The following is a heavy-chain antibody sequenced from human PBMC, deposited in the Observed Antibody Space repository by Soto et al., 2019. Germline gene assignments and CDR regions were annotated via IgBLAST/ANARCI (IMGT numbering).Heavy chain of an antibody. J-gene: IGHJ4*02. CDR1: GFTFSNAW. CDR3: TTDPSEITFGGVIVTPD. Sequence: EVQLVESGGGSVKPGGSLRLSCAASGFTFSNAWMNWVRQAPGKGLEWVGRIKSKTDGGTTDYAAPVKGRFTISRDDSKNTLYLQMNSLKTEDTAVYYCTTDPSEITFGGVIVTPDWGQGTLVTVSS. D-gene: IGHD3-16*02. V-gene: IGHV3-15*07. CDR2: IKSKTDGGTT.